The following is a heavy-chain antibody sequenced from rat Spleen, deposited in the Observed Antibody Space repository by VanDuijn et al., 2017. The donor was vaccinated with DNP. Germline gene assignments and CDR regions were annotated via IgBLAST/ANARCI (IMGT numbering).Heavy chain of an antibody. Sequence: EVQLVQSGGGLVQPGRSLKLSCAASGFTFSDYFMAWVRQAPTKGLEWVASINSGCDTTYYRDSVKGRFTISRDNAKSALYLQMDSLRSEDTATYYWVVNWYHFWGQGVMVTVSS. CDR2: INSGCDTT. CDR3: VVNWYHF. V-gene: IGHV5-25*01. J-gene: IGHJ2*01. D-gene: IGHD1-11*01. CDR1: GFTFSDYF.